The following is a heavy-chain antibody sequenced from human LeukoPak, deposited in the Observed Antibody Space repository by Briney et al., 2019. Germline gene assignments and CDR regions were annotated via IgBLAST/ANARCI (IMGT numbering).Heavy chain of an antibody. CDR1: GFTFSSYW. Sequence: GGSLRLSCAVSGFTFSSYWMTWVRQAPGKGLEWVANIKQDGSEKYYVDSVKGRFTISRDNAKNSLYLQMNSLRAEDTAVYYCARNRQYQLLSKFEIFDYWGQGTLVTVSS. D-gene: IGHD2-2*01. J-gene: IGHJ4*02. CDR2: IKQDGSEK. V-gene: IGHV3-7*01. CDR3: ARNRQYQLLSKFEIFDY.